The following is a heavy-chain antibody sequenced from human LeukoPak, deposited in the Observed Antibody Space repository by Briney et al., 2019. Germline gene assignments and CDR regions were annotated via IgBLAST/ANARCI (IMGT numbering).Heavy chain of an antibody. Sequence: SETLSLTCAVYGGSFSSYYWSWIRQPPGKGLEWIGEINHSGSTNYNPSLKSRVTISVDTSKNQFSLKLSSVTAADTAVYYCARGGILATNNRFDPWGQGTLVTVSS. CDR2: INHSGST. CDR1: GGSFSSYY. CDR3: ARGGILATNNRFDP. D-gene: IGHD5-12*01. J-gene: IGHJ5*02. V-gene: IGHV4-34*01.